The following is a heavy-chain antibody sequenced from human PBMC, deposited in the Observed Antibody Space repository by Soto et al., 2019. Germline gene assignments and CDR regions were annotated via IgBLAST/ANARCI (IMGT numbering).Heavy chain of an antibody. D-gene: IGHD2-2*01. CDR2: INPSGGST. CDR1: GYTFTSYY. V-gene: IGHV1-46*01. CDR3: ARDMVSMGCRSTSFDPLGYYYYGMYV. Sequence: QVQLVQSGAEVKKPGASVKVSCKASGYTFTSYYMHGVRQAPGQELEWMGIINPSGGSTSYAQKFQRRVTMTRDTSTSPVYMEMSSLRSEETAVYYCARDMVSMGCRSTSFDPLGYYYYGMYVWGQGTTVTVSS. J-gene: IGHJ6*02.